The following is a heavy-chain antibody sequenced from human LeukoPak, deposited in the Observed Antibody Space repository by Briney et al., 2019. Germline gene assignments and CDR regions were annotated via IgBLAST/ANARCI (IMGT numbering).Heavy chain of an antibody. Sequence: PGGSLRLSCADSGFTFRRYGMHWVHQAPGKGLEGVAVIWYDGSNKYYADSVKGRFTISRDNSKNTLYLQMNSLRAEDTAVYYCARDRDSSGYYGHYFDYWGQGTLVTVSS. CDR1: GFTFRRYG. J-gene: IGHJ4*02. CDR3: ARDRDSSGYYGHYFDY. CDR2: IWYDGSNK. D-gene: IGHD3-22*01. V-gene: IGHV3-33*08.